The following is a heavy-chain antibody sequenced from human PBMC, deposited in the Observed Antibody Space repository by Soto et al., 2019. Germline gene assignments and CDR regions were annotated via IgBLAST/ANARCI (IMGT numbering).Heavy chain of an antibody. D-gene: IGHD6-13*01. CDR1: GFTFSSYA. CDR3: ATRPARSSARPFDY. CDR2: ISGSGGST. Sequence: EVQLLESGGGLVQPGGSLRLYCAASGFTFSSYAMSWVRQAPGKGLEWVSAISGSGGSTYYADSVKGRFTISRDKSKNTLYLQMTSLRAEDTAVYYCATRPARSSARPFDYWGQGTLVTVSS. V-gene: IGHV3-23*01. J-gene: IGHJ4*02.